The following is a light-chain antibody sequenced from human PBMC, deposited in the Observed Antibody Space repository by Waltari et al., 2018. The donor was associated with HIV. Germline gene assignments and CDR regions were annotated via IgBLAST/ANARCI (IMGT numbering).Light chain of an antibody. Sequence: EIVLTQSPATLSLSPGERATLSCRASQSVSSYLAWYQQKPGQAPRLLIYDASNRATGIPARFSGSWSGTDFTLTISSLEPEDFAVYYCQQRYNWLDTFGQGTKLEIK. CDR3: QQRYNWLDT. J-gene: IGKJ2*01. CDR1: QSVSSY. CDR2: DAS. V-gene: IGKV3-11*01.